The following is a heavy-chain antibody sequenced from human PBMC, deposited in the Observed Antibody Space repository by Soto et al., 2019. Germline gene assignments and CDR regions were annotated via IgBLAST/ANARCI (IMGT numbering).Heavy chain of an antibody. CDR3: ARAQLVHEGGAFYI. CDR1: GGSISSGGYY. CDR2: IYYSGST. Sequence: QVQLQESGPGLVKPSQTLSLTCTVSGGSISSGGYYWSWIRQHPGRGLEWIGYIYYSGSTYYNPFLKSRGTISVDTSKNQFSLKLSSLTAADTALYYCARAQLVHEGGAFYIWGQGTMVTVSS. J-gene: IGHJ3*02. D-gene: IGHD6-6*01. V-gene: IGHV4-31*03.